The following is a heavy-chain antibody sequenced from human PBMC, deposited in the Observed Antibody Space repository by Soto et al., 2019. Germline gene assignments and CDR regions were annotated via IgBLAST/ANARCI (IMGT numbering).Heavy chain of an antibody. J-gene: IGHJ4*02. D-gene: IGHD3-10*01. CDR3: ARAGRYVDRYLSGFNY. CDR1: GESITSGGYY. Sequence: QVQLQESGPGLVKPSETLSLNCTVSGESITSGGYYWSWIRQHPGKGLEWIGYIYYSGSTDYNPSLKSRLSISIDTSKNQFSLKLSSVTAADTAVYYCARAGRYVDRYLSGFNYWGPGTLVTVSS. CDR2: IYYSGST. V-gene: IGHV4-31*03.